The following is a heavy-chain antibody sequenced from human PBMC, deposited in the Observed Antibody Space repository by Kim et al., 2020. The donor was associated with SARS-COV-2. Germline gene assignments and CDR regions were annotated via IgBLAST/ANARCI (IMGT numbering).Heavy chain of an antibody. J-gene: IGHJ6*02. D-gene: IGHD2-2*01. Sequence: ASVKVSCKASGYTFTSYAMHWVRQAPGQRLEWMGWINAGNGNTKYSQKFQGRVTITRDTSASTAYMELSSLRSEDTAVYYCARDQEIYCSSTSCRYGMDVWGQGTTVAVSS. CDR1: GYTFTSYA. CDR2: INAGNGNT. V-gene: IGHV1-3*01. CDR3: ARDQEIYCSSTSCRYGMDV.